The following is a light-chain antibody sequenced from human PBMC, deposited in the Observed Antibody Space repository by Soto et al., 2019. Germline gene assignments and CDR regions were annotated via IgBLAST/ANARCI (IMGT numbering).Light chain of an antibody. CDR3: QQYGSSPPWT. CDR2: DAS. V-gene: IGKV3D-20*01. Sequence: EIGFTQSAATLSLFPRERATPSCGARQSVSSSYLAWYQQKPGLAPRLLIYDASSRATGIPDRFSGSGSGTDFTLTISRLEPEDFAVYYCQQYGSSPPWTFGQGTKVDIK. J-gene: IGKJ1*01. CDR1: QSVSSSY.